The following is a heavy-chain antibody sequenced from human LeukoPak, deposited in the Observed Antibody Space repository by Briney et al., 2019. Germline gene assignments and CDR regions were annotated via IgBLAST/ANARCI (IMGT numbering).Heavy chain of an antibody. J-gene: IGHJ4*02. CDR3: ARAAAAPGGY. D-gene: IGHD6-13*01. CDR2: ISYDGSNK. Sequence: LSGGSLRPSCAASGFPFSSYAMHWVRQAPAKGLEWVAVISYDGSNKYYADSVKGRFTISRDNSKNTLYLQMNSLRAEDTAVYYCARAAAAPGGYWGQGTLVTVSS. V-gene: IGHV3-30-3*01. CDR1: GFPFSSYA.